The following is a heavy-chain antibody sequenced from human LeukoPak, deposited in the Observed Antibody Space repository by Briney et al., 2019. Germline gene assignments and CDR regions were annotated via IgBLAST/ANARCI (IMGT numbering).Heavy chain of an antibody. Sequence: PGVALRLSCAASGFTFSSYAMSWVRQSPGKGLEWVSAISASGANTYYADSVKGRFTTSRDNSKNTLHLQMNSLRAEDTAVYYCAKRDQLDRRSDWFDPWGQGTLVTVST. CDR3: AKRDQLDRRSDWFDP. D-gene: IGHD1-14*01. V-gene: IGHV3-23*01. CDR2: ISASGANT. CDR1: GFTFSSYA. J-gene: IGHJ5*02.